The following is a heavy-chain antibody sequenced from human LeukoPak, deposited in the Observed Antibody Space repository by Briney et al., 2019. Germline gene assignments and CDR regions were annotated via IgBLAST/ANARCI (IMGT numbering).Heavy chain of an antibody. D-gene: IGHD4-17*01. J-gene: IGHJ4*02. Sequence: SETLSLTCTVSGGSISSGGYYWSWIRQPPGKGLEWIGYIYHSGSTYYNPSLKSRVTISVDRSKNRFSLKLSSVTAADTAVYYCAIAPLYGDSLFDYWGQGTLVTVSS. CDR1: GGSISSGGYY. CDR3: AIAPLYGDSLFDY. V-gene: IGHV4-30-2*01. CDR2: IYHSGST.